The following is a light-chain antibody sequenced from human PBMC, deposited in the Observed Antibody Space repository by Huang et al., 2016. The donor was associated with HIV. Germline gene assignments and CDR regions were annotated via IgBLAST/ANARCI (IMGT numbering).Light chain of an antibody. CDR3: QHYGNSPFT. Sequence: DIVLTQSPGTLSLSSGERATLSCRASQSVSSSYLGWYPQKPGQAPRLLIYGASSRASGIPDRFSGSGSGTDFTLTISRLEPEDFAVYYCQHYGNSPFTFGPGTKVDIK. CDR2: GAS. V-gene: IGKV3-20*01. J-gene: IGKJ3*01. CDR1: QSVSSSY.